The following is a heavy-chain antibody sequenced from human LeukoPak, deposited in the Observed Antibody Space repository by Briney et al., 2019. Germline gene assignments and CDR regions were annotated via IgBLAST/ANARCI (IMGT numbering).Heavy chain of an antibody. V-gene: IGHV4-59*08. D-gene: IGHD5-18*01. CDR3: ARHFWLQPFDY. Sequence: SETLSLTCTVSGGSISSYYWSWIRQPPGKGLEWIGYIYYSGSTNYNPSLKSRVTISVDTSKNQFSLKLSSVTAADTAVYYCARHFWLQPFDYWGQGTLVTVSS. CDR2: IYYSGST. CDR1: GGSISSYY. J-gene: IGHJ4*02.